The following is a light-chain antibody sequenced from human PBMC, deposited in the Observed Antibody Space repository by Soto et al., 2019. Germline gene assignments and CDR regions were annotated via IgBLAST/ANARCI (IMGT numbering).Light chain of an antibody. CDR1: QSFSSY. CDR2: AAS. CDR3: QQSYSTPYT. V-gene: IGKV1-39*01. J-gene: IGKJ2*01. Sequence: DIQMTQSPSSLSASVGDRVTITCRASQSFSSYLNWYQQKPGKAPKVLIYAASSLQSGVPSRFSGSGSGTDFTLTISSLQPEDFATYYCQQSYSTPYTFGQGTKLEI.